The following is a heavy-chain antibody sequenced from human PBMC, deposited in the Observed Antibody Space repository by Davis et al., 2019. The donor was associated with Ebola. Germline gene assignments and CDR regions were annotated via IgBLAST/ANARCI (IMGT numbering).Heavy chain of an antibody. CDR3: ARGNRFRHGMDV. J-gene: IGHJ6*02. V-gene: IGHV4-59*12. CDR1: GGSISSYY. CDR2: IYYSGST. D-gene: IGHD1-14*01. Sequence: GSLRLSCTVSGGSISSYYWSWIRQPPGKGLEWIGYIYYSGSTNYNPSLKSRVTISVDTSKNQFSLKLSSVTAADTAVYYCARGNRFRHGMDVWGQGTTVTVSS.